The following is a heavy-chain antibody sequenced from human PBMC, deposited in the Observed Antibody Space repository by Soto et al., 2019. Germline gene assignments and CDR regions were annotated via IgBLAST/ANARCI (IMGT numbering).Heavy chain of an antibody. J-gene: IGHJ4*02. CDR2: ISGSGDST. CDR3: AGQRFIRMMVVVDY. CDR1: GFTPTNDA. Sequence: HPGGSLRLSCAASGFTPTNDAMGWVRQAPGKGLEWVSGISGSGDSTYYADSVKGRFTVSRDKSKNTLYLQMNSLRAEDTAVYFCAGQRFIRMMVVVDYWGQGTLVTVSS. D-gene: IGHD3-22*01. V-gene: IGHV3-23*01.